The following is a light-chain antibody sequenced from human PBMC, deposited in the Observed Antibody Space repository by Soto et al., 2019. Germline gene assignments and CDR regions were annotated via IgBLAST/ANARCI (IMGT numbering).Light chain of an antibody. V-gene: IGLV2-14*01. J-gene: IGLJ1*01. CDR2: DVS. CDR1: SSDVGGYNY. CDR3: SSYTTSSTYV. Sequence: QSVLTQPAPVSGSPGPSIAISCTGTSSDVGGYNYVSWYQQHPGKAPKLILCDVSNRPSGVSDRFSGSKSGNTASLTISGLQTEDEADYYCSSYTTSSTYVFGTGTKVTV.